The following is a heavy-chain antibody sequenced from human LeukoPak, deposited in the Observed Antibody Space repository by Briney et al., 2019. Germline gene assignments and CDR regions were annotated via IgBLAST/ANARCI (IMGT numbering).Heavy chain of an antibody. D-gene: IGHD6-19*01. Sequence: SVKVSCKASGGTFSSYAISWVRQAPGQGLEWMGGIIPIFGTANYAQKFQGRVTITTDESTSTAYMELSSLRSEDTAVYYCARDGRAVAGPFDPWGQGTLVTVSS. J-gene: IGHJ5*02. V-gene: IGHV1-69*05. CDR2: IIPIFGTA. CDR3: ARDGRAVAGPFDP. CDR1: GGTFSSYA.